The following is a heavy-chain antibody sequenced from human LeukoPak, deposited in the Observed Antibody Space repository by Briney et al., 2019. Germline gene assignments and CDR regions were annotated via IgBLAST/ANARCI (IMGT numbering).Heavy chain of an antibody. CDR3: ARKTVVGSYFDY. V-gene: IGHV3-30*04. CDR1: GFTFSSYA. D-gene: IGHD4-23*01. J-gene: IGHJ4*02. CDR2: ISYDGSNK. Sequence: QPGRSLRLSCAASGFTFSSYAMHWVRQAPGKGLEWVAVISYDGSNKYYADSVRGRFTISRDNSKNTLYQQMNSLRAEDTAVYYCARKTVVGSYFDYWGQGTPVTVSS.